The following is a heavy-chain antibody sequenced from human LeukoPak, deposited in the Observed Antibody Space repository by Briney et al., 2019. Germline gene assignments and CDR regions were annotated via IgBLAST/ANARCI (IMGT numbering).Heavy chain of an antibody. J-gene: IGHJ3*01. Sequence: ASVKVSCKASGYTFTAYYIHWVRQAPGQGLEWMGWINPNSGGTNFAQRFQGRVTMTRDTSISTAYMELSRLRSDDTAMYYCARPLGYYDTSGSDVFDLWGQGTMVTVSS. V-gene: IGHV1-2*02. CDR1: GYTFTAYY. CDR3: ARPLGYYDTSGSDVFDL. D-gene: IGHD3-22*01. CDR2: INPNSGGT.